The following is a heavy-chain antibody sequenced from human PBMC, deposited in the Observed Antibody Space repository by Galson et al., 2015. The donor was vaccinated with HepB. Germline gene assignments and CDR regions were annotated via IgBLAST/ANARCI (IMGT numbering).Heavy chain of an antibody. V-gene: IGHV3-30*04. J-gene: IGHJ4*02. CDR1: GFTFSSYA. Sequence: SLRLSCAASGFTFSSYAMHWVRQAPGKGLEWVAVISYDGSNKYYADSVKGRFTISRDNSKNTLYLQMNSLRAEDTAVYYCARAGMAPMVRGVINDYWGQGTLVTVSS. CDR2: ISYDGSNK. D-gene: IGHD3-10*01. CDR3: ARAGMAPMVRGVINDY.